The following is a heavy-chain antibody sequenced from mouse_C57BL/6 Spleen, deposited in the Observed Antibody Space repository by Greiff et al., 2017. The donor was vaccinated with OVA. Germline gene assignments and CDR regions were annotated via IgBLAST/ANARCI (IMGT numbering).Heavy chain of an antibody. V-gene: IGHV14-1*01. D-gene: IGHD2-5*01. Sequence: EVQLQQSGAELVRPGASVKLSCTASGFNIKDYYMHWVKQRPEQGLEWIGRIDPEDGDTEYAPKFQGKATMTADTSSNTAYLQLSSLTSEDTAVYYCTTNSNYENYAMDYWGQGTSVTVSS. CDR1: GFNIKDYY. CDR3: TTNSNYENYAMDY. J-gene: IGHJ4*01. CDR2: IDPEDGDT.